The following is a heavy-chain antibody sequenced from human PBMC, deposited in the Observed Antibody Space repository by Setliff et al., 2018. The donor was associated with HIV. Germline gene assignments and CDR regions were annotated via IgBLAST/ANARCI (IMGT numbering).Heavy chain of an antibody. V-gene: IGHV1-3*01. J-gene: IGHJ4*02. Sequence: ASVKVSCKASGYTFSSYTMHWVRQAPGQGLEWMGWINCGNGKSKYSQKFQDRVTFTRDTSASSAYMDLSSLRSEDSAVYYCVRDDDILTGYFRPYFFDYWGQGTLVTVSS. CDR3: VRDDDILTGYFRPYFFDY. CDR1: GYTFSSYT. CDR2: INCGNGKS. D-gene: IGHD3-9*01.